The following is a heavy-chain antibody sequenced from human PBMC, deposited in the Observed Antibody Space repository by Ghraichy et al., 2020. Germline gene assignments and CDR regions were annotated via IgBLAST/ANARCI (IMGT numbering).Heavy chain of an antibody. CDR3: AKLGLRLGGDY. D-gene: IGHD3-16*01. CDR1: GFIFNTYA. CDR2: ISGSGGST. V-gene: IGHV3-23*01. Sequence: GESLNISCAASGFIFNTYAMSWVRQAPGKGLEWVSTISGSGGSTYYADSVKGRFTISRDNSKNTLYLQMSSLRAEDTGVYYCAKLGLRLGGDYWGQGTLVTVSS. J-gene: IGHJ4*02.